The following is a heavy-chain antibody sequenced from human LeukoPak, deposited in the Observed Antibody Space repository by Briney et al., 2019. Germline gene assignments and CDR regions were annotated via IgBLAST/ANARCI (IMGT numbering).Heavy chain of an antibody. Sequence: GGSLRLSCKASGFTFSNFWMHWVRQAPGKWLVWVSRINSDGSTTTYADSVKGRVTISRDNAKNTLYLQMNSLRAEDTAVYYCARAPWGYGGYRTNWFDPWGQGTLVTVSS. CDR2: INSDGSTT. J-gene: IGHJ5*02. CDR3: ARAPWGYGGYRTNWFDP. D-gene: IGHD4-17*01. V-gene: IGHV3-74*01. CDR1: GFTFSNFW.